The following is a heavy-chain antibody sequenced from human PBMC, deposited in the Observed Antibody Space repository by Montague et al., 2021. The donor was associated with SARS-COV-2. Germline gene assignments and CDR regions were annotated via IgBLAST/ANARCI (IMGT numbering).Heavy chain of an antibody. Sequence: SETLSLTCTVPGGFISSSYWSWIRQPPGKGLEWIGYIYHSGNTYYNPYPKSRVTISIDTSMSQFSLSLSSMTAADTAVYFCARDLLPPRTAIKTNFFGLDVWGQGTTVIVSS. V-gene: IGHV4-59*01. D-gene: IGHD2-21*02. CDR3: ARDLLPPRTAIKTNFFGLDV. J-gene: IGHJ6*02. CDR1: GGFISSSY. CDR2: IYHSGNT.